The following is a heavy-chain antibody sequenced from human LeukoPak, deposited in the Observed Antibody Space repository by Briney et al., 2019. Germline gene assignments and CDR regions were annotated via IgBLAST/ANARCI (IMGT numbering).Heavy chain of an antibody. J-gene: IGHJ4*02. V-gene: IGHV3-23*01. D-gene: IGHD2/OR15-2a*01. CDR1: EFTFSSYA. CDR2: ISGSGGST. CDR3: AKPYSTHTFSYYFDY. Sequence: GGSLRLSCAGSEFTFSSYAMSWVRQAPGKGLEWVSAISGSGGSTYYADSVKGRFTISRDNSKNTLYLQINSLRAEDTAVYYCAKPYSTHTFSYYFDYWGQGTLVTVSS.